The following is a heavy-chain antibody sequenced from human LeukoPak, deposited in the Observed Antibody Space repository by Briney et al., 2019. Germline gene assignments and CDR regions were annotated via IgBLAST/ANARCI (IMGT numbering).Heavy chain of an antibody. CDR3: ARDYSYYDTPFGNWAFDI. D-gene: IGHD3-22*01. J-gene: IGHJ3*02. Sequence: SETLSLTCTVSGGSISGYYWSWIRQPPGRGLQWIGYIYYSGSTNYNPSLKSRVTISVDTSKNQFSLKLSSVTAADTAVYYCARDYSYYDTPFGNWAFDIWGQGTMVTVSS. V-gene: IGHV4-59*01. CDR2: IYYSGST. CDR1: GGSISGYY.